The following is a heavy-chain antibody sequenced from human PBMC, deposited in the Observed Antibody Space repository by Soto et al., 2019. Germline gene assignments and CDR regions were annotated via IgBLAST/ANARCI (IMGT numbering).Heavy chain of an antibody. V-gene: IGHV3-23*01. Sequence: EVQLLESGGGLVQRGGSLRLSCAASGFTFRTYAMNWVRQAPGKGLEWVSALRGNGGSTYYADPVKGRVTNSRDNSQNPLYLEMNSLRADDTAVYYCARGWVGYCSGGSCAGPFDYWGKGTLVTVSS. J-gene: IGHJ4*02. CDR2: LRGNGGST. D-gene: IGHD2-15*01. CDR3: ARGWVGYCSGGSCAGPFDY. CDR1: GFTFRTYA.